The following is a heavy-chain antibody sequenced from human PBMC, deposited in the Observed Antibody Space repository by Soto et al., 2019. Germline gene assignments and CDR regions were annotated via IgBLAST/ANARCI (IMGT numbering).Heavy chain of an antibody. CDR2: IYDNGTT. D-gene: IGHD3-10*01. V-gene: IGHV3-53*01. CDR3: VRPFPSGRNYGLDV. J-gene: IGHJ6*02. Sequence: PGGSLRLSCAASGFTVSNAYMAWVRQAPGMGLEWVSVIYDNGTTSYADSVKGRFTISRDTSTNTLSLQMASLRAEDTAVYYCVRPFPSGRNYGLDVWGQGTTVTVSS. CDR1: GFTVSNAY.